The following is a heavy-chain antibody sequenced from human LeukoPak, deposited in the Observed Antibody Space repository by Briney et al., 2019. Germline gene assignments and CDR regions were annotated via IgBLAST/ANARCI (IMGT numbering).Heavy chain of an antibody. CDR2: IRSKAYGGTT. J-gene: IGHJ5*02. V-gene: IGHV3-49*03. Sequence: GGSLRLSCTASGFTFGDYAMSWFRQAPGKGLEWVGFIRSKAYGGTTEYAASVKGRFTISRDDSKSIAYLQMNSLKTEDTAVYSCTRDRLGYNYRTNWFDPWGQGTLVTVSS. CDR3: TRDRLGYNYRTNWFDP. D-gene: IGHD5-18*01. CDR1: GFTFGDYA.